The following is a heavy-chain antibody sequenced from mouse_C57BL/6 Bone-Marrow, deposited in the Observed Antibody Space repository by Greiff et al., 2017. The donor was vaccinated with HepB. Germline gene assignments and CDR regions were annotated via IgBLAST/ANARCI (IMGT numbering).Heavy chain of an antibody. CDR2: IDPSDSYT. V-gene: IGHV1-69*01. D-gene: IGHD2-3*01. CDR3: GRGWSAY. J-gene: IGHJ3*01. Sequence: VQLQQPGAELVMPGASVKLSCKASGYTFTSYWMHWVKQRPGQGLEWIGEIDPSDSYTNYNQKFKGKSTLTVDKSSSTAYMQLSSLTSEDSAVYYCGRGWSAYWGQGTLVTVSA. CDR1: GYTFTSYW.